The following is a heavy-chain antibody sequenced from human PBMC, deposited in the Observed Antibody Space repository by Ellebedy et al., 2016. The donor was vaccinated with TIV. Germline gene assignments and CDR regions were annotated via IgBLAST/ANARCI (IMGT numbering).Heavy chain of an antibody. CDR3: ATQLWNTEF. CDR2: ISTTDGT. CDR1: ESTFSSYG. J-gene: IGHJ4*02. Sequence: GESLKISCEASESTFSSYGMSWVRQAPGKGMEWVSSISTTDGTHYADSVKGRFTISRDNPKNTLYLQMNSLRVEDTAVYYGATQLWNTEFWGQGTLVIVSS. V-gene: IGHV3-23*01. D-gene: IGHD5-24*01.